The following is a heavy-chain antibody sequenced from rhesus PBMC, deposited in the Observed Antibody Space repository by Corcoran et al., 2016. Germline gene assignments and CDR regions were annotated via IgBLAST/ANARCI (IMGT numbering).Heavy chain of an antibody. CDR3: ARNIVVVITSFDY. Sequence: QVQLQESGPGLVKPSETLSLTCAVSGGSISDYYYWNWIRQPPGKGREWIGKLYGKSASTYYNPYLKSRVTISKDTSKNQFFLKLSSVTAADTAVYYCARNIVVVITSFDYWGQGVLVTVSS. V-gene: IGHV4S9*01. CDR1: GGSISDYYY. CDR2: LYGKSAST. D-gene: IGHD3-16*01. J-gene: IGHJ4*01.